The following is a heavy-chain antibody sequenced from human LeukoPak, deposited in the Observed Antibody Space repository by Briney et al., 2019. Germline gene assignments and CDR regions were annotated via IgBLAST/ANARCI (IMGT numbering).Heavy chain of an antibody. D-gene: IGHD6-19*01. Sequence: GGSLRLSCAASGFTFDDYGMSWVRQAPGKGLEWVSGINWNGGSTGYADSVKGRFTISRDNAKNSLYLQMNSLRAEDTALYYCARDWSSSGWTFADFDYWGQGTLVTVSS. V-gene: IGHV3-20*04. CDR3: ARDWSSSGWTFADFDY. CDR2: INWNGGST. J-gene: IGHJ4*02. CDR1: GFTFDDYG.